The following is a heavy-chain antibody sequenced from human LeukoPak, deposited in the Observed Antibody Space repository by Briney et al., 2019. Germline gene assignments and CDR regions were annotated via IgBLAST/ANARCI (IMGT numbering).Heavy chain of an antibody. J-gene: IGHJ4*02. CDR2: LNPNSGDT. D-gene: IGHD5-24*01. CDR3: ARGRNIEMTTMSGGSDY. V-gene: IGHV1-2*02. CDR1: GYTYTTDG. Sequence: GASVKVSCKASGYTYTTDGISWVRQAPGQGLEWMGWLNPNSGDTNYAQKFQGRVSMTRDTSISTAYMDLSDLRSDDTAVYYCARGRNIEMTTMSGGSDYWGQGTLVTVSS.